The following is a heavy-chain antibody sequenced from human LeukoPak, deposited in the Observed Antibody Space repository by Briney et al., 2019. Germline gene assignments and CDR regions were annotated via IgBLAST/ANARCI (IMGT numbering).Heavy chain of an antibody. CDR3: ARRFDS. V-gene: IGHV3-48*02. Sequence: GGSRRLACAVAGFTFSSYNINWVRQAPGKGLEWVSHISSSGSTIYYADSVKGRFTISRGNAKNSLYLQMNSLRDEDTAVYYCARRFDSWGQGTLVTVSS. CDR1: GFTFSSYN. J-gene: IGHJ4*02. CDR2: ISSSGSTI.